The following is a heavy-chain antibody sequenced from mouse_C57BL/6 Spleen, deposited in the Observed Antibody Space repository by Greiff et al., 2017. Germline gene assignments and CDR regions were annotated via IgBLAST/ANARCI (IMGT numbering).Heavy chain of an antibody. J-gene: IGHJ4*01. Sequence: VQLQQPGAELVKPGASVKLSCKASGYTFTSYWMHWVKPRPGRGLEWIGRIDPNSGGTKYNEKFKSKATLTVDKPSSPAYMQLSSLTSEDSAVYYCARHYYGSGDYAMDYWGQGTSVTVSS. D-gene: IGHD1-1*01. CDR3: ARHYYGSGDYAMDY. CDR1: GYTFTSYW. CDR2: IDPNSGGT. V-gene: IGHV1-72*01.